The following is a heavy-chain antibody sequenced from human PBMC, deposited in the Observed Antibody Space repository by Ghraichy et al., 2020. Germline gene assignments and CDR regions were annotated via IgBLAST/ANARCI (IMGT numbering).Heavy chain of an antibody. D-gene: IGHD3-3*01. J-gene: IGHJ4*02. CDR2: IIPMFGTA. CDR3: ARVRPDFPSGSYFHY. CDR1: GGTFSNYA. Sequence: SVKVSCKASGGTFSNYAISWVRQAPGQGLEWMGGIIPMFGTANYAQKFQGRVTITADESTTTAYMELSSLRSEDTAVYYCARVRPDFPSGSYFHYWGQGTLVTVSS. V-gene: IGHV1-69*13.